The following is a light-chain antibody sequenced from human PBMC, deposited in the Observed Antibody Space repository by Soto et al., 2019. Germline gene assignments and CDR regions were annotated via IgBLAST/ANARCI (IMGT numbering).Light chain of an antibody. CDR3: RSYAGSNNYV. J-gene: IGLJ1*01. CDR2: EVS. V-gene: IGLV2-8*01. Sequence: QSALTQPPSASGSPGQSVTISCTGTSSDVGGYHYVSWYQQHPGKAPKLMIYEVSKRPSGVPDRFSGSKSGNTASLTVSGLQAEDEADYYCRSYAGSNNYVFGTGTKLTV. CDR1: SSDVGGYHY.